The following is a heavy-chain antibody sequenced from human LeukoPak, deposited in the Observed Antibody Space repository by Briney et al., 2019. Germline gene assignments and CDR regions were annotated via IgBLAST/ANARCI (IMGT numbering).Heavy chain of an antibody. D-gene: IGHD2-21*02. CDR2: ISSGSSTI. CDR1: GFTFSDYY. V-gene: IGHV3-11*04. Sequence: GGSLRLSCAASGFTFSDYYMSWIRQAPGKGLEGVSYISSGSSTIFYADPVKGLFHVYRENGKRSVYLHMTSLRAEDTAMYYCARGESSYCSGGCYFASWGQGTLVTISS. CDR3: ARGESSYCSGGCYFAS. J-gene: IGHJ5*01.